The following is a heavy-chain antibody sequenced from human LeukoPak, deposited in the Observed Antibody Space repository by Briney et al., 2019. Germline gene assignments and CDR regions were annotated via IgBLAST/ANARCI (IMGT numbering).Heavy chain of an antibody. CDR2: MKEDGSET. D-gene: IGHD6-19*01. Sequence: GGSLRLSCVVSGLTFSKNWMSWVRQAPGEGLEWVANMKEDGSETYYVDSVKGRFTISRDNPSNSLYLQMSSLRAEDTAVYFCARPFGNGCFLRDYWGRGTLVTVSS. V-gene: IGHV3-7*01. CDR1: GLTFSKNW. CDR3: ARPFGNGCFLRDY. J-gene: IGHJ4*02.